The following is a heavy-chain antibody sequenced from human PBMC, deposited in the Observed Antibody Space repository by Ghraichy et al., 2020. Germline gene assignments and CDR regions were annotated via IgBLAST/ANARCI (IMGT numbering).Heavy chain of an antibody. Sequence: SETLSLTCSVSGDSISNYYWGWIRQPPGKGLEWIGYISYSGSTNYNPSLKSRVTISVDKSRNQFSLKLTSVTAADTAVYYCASIYDYSNHYLDNWGQGTLVTVSS. CDR3: ASIYDYSNHYLDN. V-gene: IGHV4-59*01. CDR2: ISYSGST. D-gene: IGHD4-11*01. CDR1: GDSISNYY. J-gene: IGHJ4*02.